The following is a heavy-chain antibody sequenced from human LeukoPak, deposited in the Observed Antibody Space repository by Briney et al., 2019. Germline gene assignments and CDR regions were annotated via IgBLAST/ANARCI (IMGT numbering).Heavy chain of an antibody. CDR2: ISSSDTI. D-gene: IGHD6-13*01. Sequence: PGGSLRLSCAASGFTVSSNYMNWVRQGPGKGLEWVSYISSSDTIYYADSVKGRFTISRDNAKNSLYLQMNSLRAEDTAVYYCATVSSSWGAFDYWGQGTLVTVSS. V-gene: IGHV3-69-1*02. CDR3: ATVSSSWGAFDY. CDR1: GFTVSSNY. J-gene: IGHJ4*02.